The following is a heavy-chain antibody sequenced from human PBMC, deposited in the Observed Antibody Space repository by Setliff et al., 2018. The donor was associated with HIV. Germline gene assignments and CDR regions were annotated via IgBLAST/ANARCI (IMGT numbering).Heavy chain of an antibody. J-gene: IGHJ4*02. V-gene: IGHV1-2*02. D-gene: IGHD4-17*01. CDR2: INSNNGGT. CDR1: GYTFTAYY. Sequence: ASVKVSCKTSGYTFTAYYIHWVRQAPGQGLEWMGWINSNNGGTKYAQKFQGRVTMTRDTSISTAYMDVSRLRSDDTAVYYCAKSSADYGDYFSFDYWGQGTLVTVSS. CDR3: AKSSADYGDYFSFDY.